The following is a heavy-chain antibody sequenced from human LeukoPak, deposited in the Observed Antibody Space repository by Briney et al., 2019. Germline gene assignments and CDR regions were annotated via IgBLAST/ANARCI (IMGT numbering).Heavy chain of an antibody. CDR3: VRGSDYGVGAFDI. CDR1: GFAFSSYE. D-gene: IGHD4-17*01. V-gene: IGHV3-48*03. J-gene: IGHJ3*02. Sequence: PGGSLRLSCAASGFAFSSYETNWVRQAPGKGLEWVSYISTSVSTIYYGDSVKGRFTISRDNAKNSLFLQMNILRAEDTAVYYCVRGSDYGVGAFDIWGQGTMVTVSS. CDR2: ISTSVSTI.